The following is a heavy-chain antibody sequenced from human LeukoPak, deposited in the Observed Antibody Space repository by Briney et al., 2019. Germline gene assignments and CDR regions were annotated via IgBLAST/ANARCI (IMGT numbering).Heavy chain of an antibody. D-gene: IGHD3-22*01. V-gene: IGHV3-74*01. Sequence: GGSLRLSCAASGFTFSSYWMHWVRQAPGKGLVWVSRINSDGSSTSYADSVKGRFTISRDNAKNTLYLQMNGLRAEDTAVYYCARDPDTYYYDSSGSNYWGQGTLVTVSS. J-gene: IGHJ4*02. CDR1: GFTFSSYW. CDR3: ARDPDTYYYDSSGSNY. CDR2: INSDGSST.